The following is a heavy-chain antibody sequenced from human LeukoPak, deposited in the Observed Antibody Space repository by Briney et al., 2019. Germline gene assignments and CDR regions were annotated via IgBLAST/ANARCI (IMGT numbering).Heavy chain of an antibody. CDR3: AKDIVQAGVISSWYREYNWFDP. J-gene: IGHJ5*02. Sequence: GGSLRLSCAASGFTFSSYWMSWVRQAPGKGLEWVANIKQDGSEKYYVDSVKGRFTISRDNSKNTLYLQMNSLRAEDTAVYYCAKDIVQAGVISSWYREYNWFDPWGQGTLVTVSS. CDR1: GFTFSSYW. V-gene: IGHV3-7*03. D-gene: IGHD6-13*01. CDR2: IKQDGSEK.